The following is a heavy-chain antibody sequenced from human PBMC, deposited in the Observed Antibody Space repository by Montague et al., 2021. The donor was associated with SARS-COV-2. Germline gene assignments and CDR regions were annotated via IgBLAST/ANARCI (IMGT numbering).Heavy chain of an antibody. D-gene: IGHD5-24*01. J-gene: IGHJ4*02. CDR3: ARGPSRLATQEFYFVY. CDR1: SDSISSGCYY. CDR2: IYYSGNT. V-gene: IGHV4-31*03. Sequence: TLSLTCIVSSDSISSGCYYWSWIRPQPGKGLEWFVSIYYSGNTYYNLSLKSRVTMSVDTTKNQFSLTLNSVTAADTAVYYYARGPSRLATQEFYFVYWGQGTLVSVSS.